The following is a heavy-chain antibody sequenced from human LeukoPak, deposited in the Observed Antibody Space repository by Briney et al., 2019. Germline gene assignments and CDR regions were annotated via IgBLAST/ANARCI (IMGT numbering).Heavy chain of an antibody. CDR1: GGSFSGYY. CDR3: ARGKLGYCSGGSCYSGVWFDP. Sequence: SETLSLTCAVYGGSFSGYYWSWIRQPPGKGLEWIGEINHSGSTNYNPSLKSRVTISVDTSKNQFSLKLSSVTAADTAVYYCARGKLGYCSGGSCYSGVWFDPWGQGTLVTVSS. D-gene: IGHD2-15*01. J-gene: IGHJ5*02. CDR2: INHSGST. V-gene: IGHV4-34*01.